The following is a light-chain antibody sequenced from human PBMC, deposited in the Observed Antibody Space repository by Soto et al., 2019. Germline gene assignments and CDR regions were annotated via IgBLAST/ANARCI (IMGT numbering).Light chain of an antibody. Sequence: RSTLSASVGDRVTITCRASQSITTWLAWYQQKPGTAVKVLIYDASTLESGVPSRFSGSGSGTEFTLTISSLQPDDFATYYCQHYNSYSEAFGQGTK. CDR1: QSITTW. CDR3: QHYNSYSEA. CDR2: DAS. J-gene: IGKJ1*01. V-gene: IGKV1-5*01.